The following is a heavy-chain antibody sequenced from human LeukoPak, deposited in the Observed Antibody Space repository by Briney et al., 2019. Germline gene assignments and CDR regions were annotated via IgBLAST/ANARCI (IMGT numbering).Heavy chain of an antibody. CDR1: GGSVTSGSYY. CDR2: MYYRGSN. CDR3: ARGGIQLPDY. V-gene: IGHV4-61*01. Sequence: SETLSLTCTVSGGSVTSGSYYWSWIRQPPGKGLEYIGCMYYRGSNNYNPSLKSRVTISVDTSKNQFSLRLTSVTAADTVVYYCARGGIQLPDYWGQGTLVTVSS. D-gene: IGHD5-18*01. J-gene: IGHJ4*02.